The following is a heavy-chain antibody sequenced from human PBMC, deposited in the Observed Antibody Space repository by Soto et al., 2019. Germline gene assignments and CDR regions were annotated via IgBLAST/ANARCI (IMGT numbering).Heavy chain of an antibody. D-gene: IGHD2-8*01. CDR2: IDPKSGGT. Sequence: ASVKVSCKASGYSFTDYHIHWVRQAPGQGLEWLGRIDPKSGGTSTAQKFQGWVTMTTDTSISTASMELTRLTSDDTAIYYCARGDSTDCSNGVCSFFYNHDMDVWGQGTTVTVSS. CDR1: GYSFTDYH. J-gene: IGHJ6*02. CDR3: ARGDSTDCSNGVCSFFYNHDMDV. V-gene: IGHV1-2*04.